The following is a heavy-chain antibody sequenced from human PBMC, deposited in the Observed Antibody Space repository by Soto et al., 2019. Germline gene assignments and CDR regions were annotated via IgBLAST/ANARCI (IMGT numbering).Heavy chain of an antibody. CDR1: AYSFTKYW. CDR2: IYPGDSDT. CDR3: ARPSPLSYYYYGMDV. V-gene: IGHV5-51*01. J-gene: IGHJ6*02. Sequence: GESLKISCKGSAYSFTKYWIAWVRQMPGKGLEWMGIIYPGDSDTRYSPSFQGQVTISADKSISTAYLQWSSLKASDTAVYYCARPSPLSYYYYGMDVWGQGTPVTVSS.